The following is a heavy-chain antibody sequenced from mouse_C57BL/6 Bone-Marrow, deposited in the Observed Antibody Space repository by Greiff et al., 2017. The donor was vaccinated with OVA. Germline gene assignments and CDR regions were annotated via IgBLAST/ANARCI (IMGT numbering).Heavy chain of an antibody. CDR2: INPYNGGT. Sequence: VQLQQSGPVLVKPGASVKMSCKASGYTFTDYYMNWVKQSHGKSLEWIGVINPYNGGTSYNQKFKGKATLTVDKSSSTAYMELNSLTSEDSAVYYCARCRIYYGTRNAMDYWGQGTSVTVSS. V-gene: IGHV1-19*01. CDR1: GYTFTDYY. J-gene: IGHJ4*01. D-gene: IGHD2-1*01. CDR3: ARCRIYYGTRNAMDY.